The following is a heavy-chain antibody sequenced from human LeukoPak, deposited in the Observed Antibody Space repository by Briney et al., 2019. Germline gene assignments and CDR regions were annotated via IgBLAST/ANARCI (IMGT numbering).Heavy chain of an antibody. D-gene: IGHD6-13*01. V-gene: IGHV4-4*02. CDR3: ASSPSSSWFYYYYMDV. J-gene: IGHJ6*03. CDR1: GGSISSSNW. Sequence: SETLSLTCAVSGGSISSSNWWSWVRQPPGKGLEWIGEIYHSGSTNYNPSLKSRVNISVDKSKNQFSLKLSSVTAADTAVYYCASSPSSSWFYYYYMDVWGKGTTVTVSS. CDR2: IYHSGST.